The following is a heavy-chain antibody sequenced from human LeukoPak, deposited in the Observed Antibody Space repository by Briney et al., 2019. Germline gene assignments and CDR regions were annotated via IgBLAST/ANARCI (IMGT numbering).Heavy chain of an antibody. CDR1: GFTFSSYA. D-gene: IGHD6-13*01. Sequence: GGSLRLSCAASGFTFSSYAMHWVRQAPGKGLEYVSSISSNGGSTYYANSVKGRFTISRDNSKNTLYLQMGSLRAEDMAVYYCARDGYSSSWYLGSRIKYYYYYYMDVWGKGTTVTVSS. J-gene: IGHJ6*03. CDR2: ISSNGGST. CDR3: ARDGYSSSWYLGSRIKYYYYYYMDV. V-gene: IGHV3-64*01.